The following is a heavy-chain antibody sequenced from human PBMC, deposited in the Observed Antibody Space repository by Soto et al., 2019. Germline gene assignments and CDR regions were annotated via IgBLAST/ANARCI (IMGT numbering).Heavy chain of an antibody. CDR2: IYHSGST. D-gene: IGHD3-22*01. V-gene: IGHV4-4*02. CDR3: ATQYYYDSSGYFDY. J-gene: IGHJ4*02. CDR1: GGSISSSNW. Sequence: QVQLQESGPGLVKPSGTLSLTCAVSGGSISSSNWWSWVRQPPGKGPEGIGEIYHSGSTNYNPSLKSRVTISVDKSKNQFSLKLSSVTAADTAVYYCATQYYYDSSGYFDYWGQGTLVTVSS.